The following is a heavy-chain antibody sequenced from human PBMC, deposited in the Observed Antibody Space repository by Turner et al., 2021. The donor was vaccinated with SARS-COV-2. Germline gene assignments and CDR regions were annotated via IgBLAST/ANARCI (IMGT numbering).Heavy chain of an antibody. CDR3: AVEFIAVAGTGGY. CDR1: GYTFTGYY. Sequence: QVHLVQYAAVVKKPRASVNVSCTASGYTFTGYYMHWVRQAPGQGIERMGWINTNSGGTNYAQKFKGRVTMTRDTYNRQAYMELSRMRSDDTAVYYCAVEFIAVAGTGGYWGQGTLVTVS. V-gene: IGHV1-2*02. J-gene: IGHJ4*02. CDR2: INTNSGGT. D-gene: IGHD6-19*01.